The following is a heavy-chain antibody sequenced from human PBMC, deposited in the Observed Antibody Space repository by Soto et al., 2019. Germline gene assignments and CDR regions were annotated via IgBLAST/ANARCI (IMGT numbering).Heavy chain of an antibody. V-gene: IGHV3-7*04. D-gene: IGHD3-10*01. CDR1: GFTFSSYW. J-gene: IGHJ3*02. CDR2: IKQDGSEK. CDR3: ARDIPSMVRGGIEI. Sequence: EVQLVESGGGLVQPGGSLRLSCAASGFTFSSYWMSWVRQAPGKGLEWVANIKQDGSEKYYVDSVKGRFTISRDNAKNSLYLQMNSLRAEDTAVYYCARDIPSMVRGGIEIWGQGTMVTVSS.